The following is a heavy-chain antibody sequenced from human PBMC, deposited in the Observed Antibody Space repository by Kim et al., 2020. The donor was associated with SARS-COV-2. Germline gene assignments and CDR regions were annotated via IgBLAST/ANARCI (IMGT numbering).Heavy chain of an antibody. V-gene: IGHV3-33*02. CDR2: SDGSNK. J-gene: IGHJ4*02. CDR3: ANFES. Sequence: SDGSNKYYADSVMGRFTISRDNSTNMLFLQMNSLRAEDTAVYYCANFESWGQGTLVTVSS.